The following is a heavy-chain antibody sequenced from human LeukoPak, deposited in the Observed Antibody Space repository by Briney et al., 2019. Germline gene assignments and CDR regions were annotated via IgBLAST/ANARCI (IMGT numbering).Heavy chain of an antibody. Sequence: SVKVPCKASGGTFSSYAISWVRQAPGQGLEWMGGIIPIFGTANYAQKFQGRVTITADESTSTAYMELSSLRSEDTAVYYCARVGGPLRGYSYGPQPFDYWGQGILVAVSS. CDR3: ARVGGPLRGYSYGPQPFDY. J-gene: IGHJ4*02. V-gene: IGHV1-69*13. D-gene: IGHD5-18*01. CDR2: IIPIFGTA. CDR1: GGTFSSYA.